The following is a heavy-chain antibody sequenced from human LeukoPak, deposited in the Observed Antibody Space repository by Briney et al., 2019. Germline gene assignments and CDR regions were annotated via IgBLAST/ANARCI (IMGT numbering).Heavy chain of an antibody. D-gene: IGHD3-3*01. V-gene: IGHV4-39*01. CDR2: IYYSGST. CDR3: ARLGRDFWSGHSDY. CDR1: GGSISSSSYY. Sequence: KSSETLSLTCTVSGGSISSSSYYWGWIRQPPGKGLEWIGSIYYSGSTYYNPSLKSRVTISVDTSKNQFSLKLSSVTAADTAVYYCARLGRDFWSGHSDYWGQGTLVTVSS. J-gene: IGHJ4*02.